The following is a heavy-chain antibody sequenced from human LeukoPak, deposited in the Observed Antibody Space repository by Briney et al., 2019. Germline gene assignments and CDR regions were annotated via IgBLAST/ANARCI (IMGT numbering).Heavy chain of an antibody. V-gene: IGHV4-59*01. CDR1: GGSISSYY. J-gene: IGHJ4*02. D-gene: IGHD2-15*01. CDR3: AGGLGYCSGGSCAYFDY. Sequence: TSETLSLTCTVSGGSISSYYRSWIRQPPGKGLEWIGYIYYSGSTNYNPSLKSRVTISVDTSKNQFSLKLSSVTAADTAVYYCAGGLGYCSGGSCAYFDYWGQGTLVTVSS. CDR2: IYYSGST.